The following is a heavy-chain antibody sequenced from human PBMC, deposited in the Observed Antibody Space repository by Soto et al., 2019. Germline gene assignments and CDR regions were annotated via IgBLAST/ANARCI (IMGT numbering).Heavy chain of an antibody. V-gene: IGHV3-23*01. CDR2: ISGSGGST. D-gene: IGHD4-17*01. CDR3: AHSLVRTVTTLYFDY. CDR1: GFTFSSYA. J-gene: IGHJ4*02. Sequence: EVQLLESGGGLVQPGGSLRLSCAASGFTFSSYAMIWVRQAQGKGLEWVSAISGSGGSTYYEDSVKGRFTISRDNSKNTLYLQMNSLRAEDTAVYYCAHSLVRTVTTLYFDYWGQGTLVTVSS.